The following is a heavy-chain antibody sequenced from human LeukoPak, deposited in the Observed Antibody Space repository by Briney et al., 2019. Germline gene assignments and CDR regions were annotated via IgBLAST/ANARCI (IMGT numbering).Heavy chain of an antibody. CDR2: IKQDGIEK. CDR3: VRKFSSWYRGAFDI. V-gene: IGHV3-7*01. D-gene: IGHD6-13*01. J-gene: IGHJ3*02. CDR1: GFTFSIYW. Sequence: PGGSLRLSCAASGFTFSIYWMSWVRQAPGKGLEWVANIKQDGIEKYYVDSLKGRFTISRDNAKNSLYLQMNSLRAEDTAVYYCVRKFSSWYRGAFDIWGQGTMVTVSS.